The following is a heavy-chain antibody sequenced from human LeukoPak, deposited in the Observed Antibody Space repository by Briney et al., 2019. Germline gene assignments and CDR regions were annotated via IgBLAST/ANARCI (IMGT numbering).Heavy chain of an antibody. CDR3: ASGSSWYYFDY. Sequence: PSETLSLTCAVYGGSFSGYYWSWIRQPPGKGLEWIGEINHSGSTNYNPPLKSRVTISVDMSKNQFSLKLSSVTAADTAVYYCASGSSWYYFDYWGQGTLVTVSS. CDR2: INHSGST. CDR1: GGSFSGYY. J-gene: IGHJ4*02. D-gene: IGHD6-13*01. V-gene: IGHV4-34*01.